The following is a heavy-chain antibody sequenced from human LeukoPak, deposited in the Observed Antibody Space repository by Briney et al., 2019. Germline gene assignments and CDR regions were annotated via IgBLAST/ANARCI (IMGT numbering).Heavy chain of an antibody. V-gene: IGHV1-2*02. J-gene: IGHJ6*03. Sequence: ASVKVSCKASGYTFTGYYMHWVRQAPGQGLEWMGWINPNSGGTNYAKKFQGRVTMTRDTSISTAYMELSRLRSDDTAVYYCASTPFQLPYVFYYYMDVWGTGTTVTVSS. CDR3: ASTPFQLPYVFYYYMDV. CDR2: INPNSGGT. CDR1: GYTFTGYY. D-gene: IGHD2-2*02.